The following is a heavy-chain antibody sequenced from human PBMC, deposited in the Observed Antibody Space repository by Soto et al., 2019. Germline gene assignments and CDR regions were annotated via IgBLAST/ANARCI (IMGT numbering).Heavy chain of an antibody. CDR3: ARDFGVVSGWFDP. D-gene: IGHD3-3*01. Sequence: EVQLLESGGGLVQPGGSLRLPCAASGFTFSSYAMSWVRQAPGKGLEWVSAISGSGGSTYYADSVKGRFTISRDNSKNTLYLQMNSLRAEDTAVYYCARDFGVVSGWFDPWGQGTLVTVSS. V-gene: IGHV3-23*01. CDR1: GFTFSSYA. CDR2: ISGSGGST. J-gene: IGHJ5*02.